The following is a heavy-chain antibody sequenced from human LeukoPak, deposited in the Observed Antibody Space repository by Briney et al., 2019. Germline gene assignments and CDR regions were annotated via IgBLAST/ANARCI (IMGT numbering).Heavy chain of an antibody. CDR1: GFTFSSCS. CDR3: ASGEYGDYGEGFDY. CDR2: ISSSSSTI. Sequence: GGSLRLSCAASGFTFSSCSMDWVRQAPGKGLEWVSYISSSSSTIYYADSVKGRFTISRDNAKNSLYLQMNSLRAEDTAVYYCASGEYGDYGEGFDYWGQGTLVTVSS. V-gene: IGHV3-48*01. J-gene: IGHJ4*02. D-gene: IGHD4-17*01.